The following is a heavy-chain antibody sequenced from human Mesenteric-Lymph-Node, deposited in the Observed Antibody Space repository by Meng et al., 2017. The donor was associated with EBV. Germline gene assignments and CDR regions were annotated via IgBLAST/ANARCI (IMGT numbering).Heavy chain of an antibody. CDR3: AKAGAEYSAYVQPPHYYYYGMDV. CDR1: GYTFTTYD. J-gene: IGHJ6*02. CDR2: MNPNSGNT. V-gene: IGHV1-8*01. D-gene: IGHD5-12*01. Sequence: QVQLVQSGAEVKKPGASVKVSCKTSGYTFTTYDINWVRQATGQGLEWMGWMNPNSGNTGYAQKFQGRVTMTRDTSISTAYMELSSLRSEDTAVYYCAKAGAEYSAYVQPPHYYYYGMDVWGQGTTVTVSS.